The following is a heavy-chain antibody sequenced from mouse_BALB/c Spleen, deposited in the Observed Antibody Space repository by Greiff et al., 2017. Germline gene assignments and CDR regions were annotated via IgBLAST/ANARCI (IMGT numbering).Heavy chain of an antibody. D-gene: IGHD3-2*02. CDR3: AKGGYLYAMDY. Sequence: QVQLKESGPGLVAPSQSLSITCTVSGFSLTSYGVHWVRQPPGKGLEWLGVIWAGGSTNYNSALMSRLSISKDNSKSQVFLKMNSLQTDDTAMYYCAKGGYLYAMDYWGQGTSVTVSS. V-gene: IGHV2-9*02. J-gene: IGHJ4*01. CDR1: GFSLTSYG. CDR2: IWAGGST.